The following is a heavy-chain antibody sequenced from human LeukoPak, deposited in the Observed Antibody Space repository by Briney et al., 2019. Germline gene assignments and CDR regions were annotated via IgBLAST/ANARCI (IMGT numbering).Heavy chain of an antibody. Sequence: GASVKVSCKASGYTFTGYYIHWVRQAPGQGLEWMGWISPSSGRANFAQKFQGRVTMTRDTSISTAYMELASLASDDTAVYYCASDMFRESPFKSWGQGTLVTVSS. CDR1: GYTFTGYY. J-gene: IGHJ5*02. D-gene: IGHD3-10*02. V-gene: IGHV1-2*02. CDR3: ASDMFRESPFKS. CDR2: ISPSSGRA.